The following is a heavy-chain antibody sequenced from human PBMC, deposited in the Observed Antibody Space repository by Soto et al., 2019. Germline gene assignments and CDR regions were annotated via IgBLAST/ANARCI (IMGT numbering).Heavy chain of an antibody. CDR1: GGTFNSYT. J-gene: IGHJ4*02. Sequence: SSVQLSCKASGGTFNSYTINWVRQAPGQGLEWMGGITPIFGRTNYAQKFQDRVTITADESTNTAYMELRDLTSDDTAVYYCARLTTIVLVPTKHPLRAFLAFRGERALGTVSS. CDR2: ITPIFGRT. D-gene: IGHD2-2*01. V-gene: IGHV1-69*13. CDR3: ARLTTIVLVPTKHPLRAFLAF.